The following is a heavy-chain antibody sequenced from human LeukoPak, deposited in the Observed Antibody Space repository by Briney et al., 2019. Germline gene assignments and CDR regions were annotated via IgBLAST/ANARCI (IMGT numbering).Heavy chain of an antibody. J-gene: IGHJ4*02. D-gene: IGHD1-1*01. V-gene: IGHV4-61*09. CDR3: ARDRGTWNDDGFDY. CDR1: GGSISSGSYY. CDR2: IYTSGTS. Sequence: PSQTLSLTCTVSGGSISSGSYYWSWIRQPAGKELEWIGHIYTSGTSNYNPSLRSRVTISLDTSKNQFSLKLSSVTAADTAVYYCARDRGTWNDDGFDYWGQGTLVTVSS.